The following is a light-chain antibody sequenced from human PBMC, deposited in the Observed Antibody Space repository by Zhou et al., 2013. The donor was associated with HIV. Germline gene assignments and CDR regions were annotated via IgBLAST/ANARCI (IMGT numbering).Light chain of an antibody. Sequence: EIVLTQSPGTLSLSPGDRATLSCRASQSVGSTFLAWYQQRPGQAPRLLIYGASSRATGIPDRFSGSGSGTDFTLTISRLEPEDFAVYYCQQYGSSPMSFGQGTRLEI. V-gene: IGKV3-20*01. CDR1: QSVGSTF. CDR3: QQYGSSPMS. J-gene: IGKJ5*01. CDR2: GAS.